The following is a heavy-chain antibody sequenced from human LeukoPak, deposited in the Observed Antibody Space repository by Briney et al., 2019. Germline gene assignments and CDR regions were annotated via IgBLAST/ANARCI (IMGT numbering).Heavy chain of an antibody. CDR3: ARGGDYYGSGSYYGWFDP. CDR2: INHSGST. V-gene: IGHV4-34*01. CDR1: GGSFSGYY. J-gene: IGHJ5*02. Sequence: SETLSLTCAVYGGSFSGYYWSWIRQPPGKGLEWIGEINHSGSTNYNPSLKSRVTISVDTSKNQFSLKLSSVTAADTAVYYCARGGDYYGSGSYYGWFDPWGQGTLVTVSS. D-gene: IGHD3-10*01.